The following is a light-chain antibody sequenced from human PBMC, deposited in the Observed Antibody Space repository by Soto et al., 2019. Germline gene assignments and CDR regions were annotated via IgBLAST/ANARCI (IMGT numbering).Light chain of an antibody. Sequence: QSVLTQPPSASGTPGQRVTISCSGSSSNIGSNTVNWYQQLSGTAPKLLIYSNNQRPSGVPDRFSGSKSGTSASLAISGLQSEDEADYYCAAWDDSLNGHGVFGGGTKLTVL. CDR3: AAWDDSLNGHGV. CDR1: SSNIGSNT. CDR2: SNN. J-gene: IGLJ2*01. V-gene: IGLV1-44*01.